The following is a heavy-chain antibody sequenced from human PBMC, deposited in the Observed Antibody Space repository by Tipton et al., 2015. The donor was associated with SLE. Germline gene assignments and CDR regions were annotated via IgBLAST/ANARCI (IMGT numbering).Heavy chain of an antibody. CDR1: GFTFSSYA. V-gene: IGHV3-23*01. J-gene: IGHJ3*02. D-gene: IGHD3-9*01. Sequence: SLRLSCAASGFTFSSYAMSWVRQAPGKGLEWVSAITGSVGRTYYADSVKGRFTISRDNSKNALYLQMSSLRADDASLYYCAKEPWSDDVLSCYFFEPFYSWGQGAMVSFSS. CDR2: ITGSVGRT. CDR3: AKEPWSDDVLSCYFFEPFYS.